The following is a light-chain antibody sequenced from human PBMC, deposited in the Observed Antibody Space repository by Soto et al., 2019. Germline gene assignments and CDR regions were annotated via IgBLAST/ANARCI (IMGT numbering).Light chain of an antibody. J-gene: IGKJ3*01. CDR1: QGISDS. V-gene: IGKV1-9*01. CDR2: AAS. CDR3: QQLNSYPRT. Sequence: IQLTQSPASLSASVGNRVSTTCRASQGISDSLAWYQQKPGKAPSLLIYAASTLQSGVPSRFSGSGSGTDFTLTISSLQPEDFATYYCQQLNSYPRTFGPGTKVDIK.